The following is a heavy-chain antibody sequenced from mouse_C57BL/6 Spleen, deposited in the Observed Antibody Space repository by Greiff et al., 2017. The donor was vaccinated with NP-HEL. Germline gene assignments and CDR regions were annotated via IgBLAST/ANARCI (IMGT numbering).Heavy chain of an antibody. V-gene: IGHV1-26*01. Sequence: VQLKHSGPELVKPGASVKISCKASGYTFTDYYMNWVKQSHGKSLEWIGDINPNNGGTSYNQKFKGKATLTVDKSSSTAYMDLRSLTSEDSAVYYCARVPYYYGSSDWYFDVWGTGTTVTVSS. CDR1: GYTFTDYY. CDR2: INPNNGGT. CDR3: ARVPYYYGSSDWYFDV. D-gene: IGHD1-1*01. J-gene: IGHJ1*03.